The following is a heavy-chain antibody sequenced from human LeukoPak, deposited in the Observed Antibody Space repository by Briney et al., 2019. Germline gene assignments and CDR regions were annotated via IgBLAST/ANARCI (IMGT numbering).Heavy chain of an antibody. CDR3: ARLHTGLGYCSGGSCYSRAFDI. D-gene: IGHD2-15*01. Sequence: SETLSLTCTVSGGSVSSGSYYWSWIRQPPGKGLEWIGYTYYSGSTNYNPSLKTRVTISVGTSMNQFFLKLSSVTAADTAVYHCARLHTGLGYCSGGSCYSRAFDIWGQGTMVTVSS. J-gene: IGHJ3*02. V-gene: IGHV4-61*01. CDR2: TYYSGST. CDR1: GGSVSSGSYY.